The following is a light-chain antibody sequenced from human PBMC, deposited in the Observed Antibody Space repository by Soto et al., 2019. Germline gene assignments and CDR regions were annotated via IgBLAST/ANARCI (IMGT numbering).Light chain of an antibody. CDR1: QSVSSSY. CDR3: QQDGSSPYT. CDR2: GAS. Sequence: EIVLTQSPGTLSLSPGERATLSCRASQSVSSSYLAWYQLKPGQAPRLLIYGASSRATGIPDRFSGSGSGTDFTLTISRLEPEDFALYYCQQDGSSPYTFGQGTKLETK. V-gene: IGKV3-20*01. J-gene: IGKJ2*01.